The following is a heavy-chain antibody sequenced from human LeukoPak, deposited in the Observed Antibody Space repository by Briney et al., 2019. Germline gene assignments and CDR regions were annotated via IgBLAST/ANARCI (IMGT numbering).Heavy chain of an antibody. J-gene: IGHJ6*02. CDR2: ISYDGGNT. D-gene: IGHD5-24*01. Sequence: GGSLRLSCAASGFTFSRYLMHWVRQAPGKGLEWVASISYDGGNTDYADFVKGRFTISRDNSKNTLFLFLNSLRAEDTALYHCARPILTNTRGSLDVWGQGTTVTVSS. V-gene: IGHV3-30-3*01. CDR1: GFTFSRYL. CDR3: ARPILTNTRGSLDV.